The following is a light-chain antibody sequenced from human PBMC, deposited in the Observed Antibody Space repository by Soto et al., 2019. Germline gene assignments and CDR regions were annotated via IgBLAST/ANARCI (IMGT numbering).Light chain of an antibody. CDR2: SAS. CDR3: QQYNKWPQWT. CDR1: QSIRTD. J-gene: IGKJ1*01. V-gene: IGKV3-15*01. Sequence: EVVLTQSPATLSVSPGESATLSCRASQSIRTDLAWYQQKPGQPPSLLICSASTRATGVPARFSGSGAGTEFTLTISSLQSEDFAAYYYQQYNKWPQWTFGQGTKVDI.